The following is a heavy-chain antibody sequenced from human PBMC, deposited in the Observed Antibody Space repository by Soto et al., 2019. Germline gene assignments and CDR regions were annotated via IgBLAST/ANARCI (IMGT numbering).Heavy chain of an antibody. CDR3: TKDRGHTD. Sequence: PGGSLRLSCAASGFVFSFYEMNWVRQAPGKGLEWVSYISGGGSTIYYADSVKGRFTISRDNAMNSLYLQMNSLGVEDTAVYYCTKDRGHTDWGQGTLVTVSS. J-gene: IGHJ4*02. D-gene: IGHD4-17*01. CDR1: GFVFSFYE. CDR2: ISGGGSTI. V-gene: IGHV3-48*03.